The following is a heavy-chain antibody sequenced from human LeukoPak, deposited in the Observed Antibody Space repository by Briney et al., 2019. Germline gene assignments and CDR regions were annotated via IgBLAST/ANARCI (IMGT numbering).Heavy chain of an antibody. D-gene: IGHD4-17*01. V-gene: IGHV4-39*01. J-gene: IGHJ5*02. CDR3: ARTSDDYGDYYNWFDP. CDR1: GGSISSSSYY. Sequence: SETLSLTCTVSGGSISSSSYYWDWIRQSPGTGLEWLGSIYYVGSTYYNPSLESRVTISVDTSKNQFSLKLSSVTAADTAVHFCARTSDDYGDYYNWFDPWGQGTLVTVSS. CDR2: IYYVGST.